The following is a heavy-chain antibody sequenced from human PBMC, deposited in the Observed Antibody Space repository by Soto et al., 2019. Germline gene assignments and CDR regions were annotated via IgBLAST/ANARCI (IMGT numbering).Heavy chain of an antibody. CDR2: ISSSSSTT. Sequence: LSLTCAASGFTFSSYSMNWVRQAPGKGLEWVSYISSSSSTTYYADSVQGRFTIFRDNAGNSLYLQMNSLRDEDTAVYYCARRYCSTPSCYSFFDFWGQGTLVTVSS. V-gene: IGHV3-48*02. J-gene: IGHJ4*02. CDR1: GFTFSSYS. CDR3: ARRYCSTPSCYSFFDF. D-gene: IGHD2-2*01.